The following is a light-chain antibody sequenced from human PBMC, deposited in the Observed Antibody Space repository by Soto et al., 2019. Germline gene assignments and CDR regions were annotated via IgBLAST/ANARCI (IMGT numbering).Light chain of an antibody. V-gene: IGLV1-40*01. CDR2: GNS. Sequence: QSVLTKPPSVCGAPGQRVTISCTGSSSNIGAGYDVHWYQQLPGTAPKLLIYGNSNRPSGVPDRFSGSKSGTSASLAITGLPAEYEADYYCPSYDSSLSVVVFGGGTKLTVL. CDR1: SSNIGAGYD. CDR3: PSYDSSLSVVV. J-gene: IGLJ2*01.